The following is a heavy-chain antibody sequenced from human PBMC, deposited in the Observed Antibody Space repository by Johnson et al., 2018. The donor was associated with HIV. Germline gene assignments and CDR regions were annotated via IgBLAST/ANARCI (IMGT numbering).Heavy chain of an antibody. V-gene: IGHV3-74*01. CDR1: GFTFSNAW. J-gene: IGHJ3*02. D-gene: IGHD1-26*01. Sequence: VQLVESGGGLVQPGRSLRLSCAASGFTFSNAWMSWVRQAPGKGLEWVSRIKSDGTSTNYADSVKGRFTISRDNSKNTLYLQMNSLRAEDTAVYYCAREWELLGSAFDIWGQGTMVTVSS. CDR2: IKSDGTST. CDR3: AREWELLGSAFDI.